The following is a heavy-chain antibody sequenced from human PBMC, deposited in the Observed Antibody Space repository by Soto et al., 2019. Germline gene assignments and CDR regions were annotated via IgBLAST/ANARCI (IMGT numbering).Heavy chain of an antibody. Sequence: SQTLSLTCAISGDSVSSNSAAWNWIRQSPSRGLEWLGRTYYRSKWYNDYAVSVKSRITINPDTSKNQSSLQLNSVTPEDTAVYYCARDTGSGSYYTPLGFDYWGQGTLVTVSS. D-gene: IGHD1-26*01. V-gene: IGHV6-1*01. CDR3: ARDTGSGSYYTPLGFDY. CDR1: GDSVSSNSAA. J-gene: IGHJ4*02. CDR2: TYYRSKWYN.